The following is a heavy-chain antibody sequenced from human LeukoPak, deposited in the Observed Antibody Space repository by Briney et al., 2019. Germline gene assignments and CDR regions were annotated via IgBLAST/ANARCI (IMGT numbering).Heavy chain of an antibody. CDR2: IWYDGSNK. CDR1: GFTFSSYS. J-gene: IGHJ2*01. Sequence: GGSLRLSCAASGFTFSSYSMNWVRQAPGTGLEWVAVIWYDGSNKYYADSVKGRFTISRDNSMNTLYLQLDSLRAEDTAMYYCARAVGYDSSGYFYVRCSDLWGRGTQVTVSS. CDR3: ARAVGYDSSGYFYVRCSDL. V-gene: IGHV3-33*08. D-gene: IGHD3-22*01.